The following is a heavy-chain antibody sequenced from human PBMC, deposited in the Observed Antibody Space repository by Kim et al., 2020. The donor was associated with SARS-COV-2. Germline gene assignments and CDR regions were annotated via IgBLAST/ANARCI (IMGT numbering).Heavy chain of an antibody. CDR3: AAHNWNNFIYYYYGMDV. CDR1: GGSISSSSYY. CDR2: IYYSGST. D-gene: IGHD1-20*01. Sequence: SETLSLTCTVSGGSISSSSYYWGWIRQPPGKGLEWIGSIYYSGSTYYNPSLKSRVTISVDTSKNQFSLKLSSVTAADTAVYYCAAHNWNNFIYYYYGMDVWGQGTTVTVSS. V-gene: IGHV4-39*01. J-gene: IGHJ6*02.